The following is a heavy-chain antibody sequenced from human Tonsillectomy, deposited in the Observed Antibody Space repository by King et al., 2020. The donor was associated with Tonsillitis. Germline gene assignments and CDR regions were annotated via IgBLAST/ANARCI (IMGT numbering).Heavy chain of an antibody. Sequence: VQLVESGGGLVQPGGSLRLSCAASGFTFSSYAMSWVRQAPGKGLEWVSVISGSGGSTDYADSVKGRFTISRDNSKNTLYQQMNSLRAEDTAVCYCAKDLGYCTSSSCYLDLYDYWGQGTLVTVSS. D-gene: IGHD2-2*01. CDR3: AKDLGYCTSSSCYLDLYDY. CDR2: ISGSGGST. J-gene: IGHJ4*02. V-gene: IGHV3-23*04. CDR1: GFTFSSYA.